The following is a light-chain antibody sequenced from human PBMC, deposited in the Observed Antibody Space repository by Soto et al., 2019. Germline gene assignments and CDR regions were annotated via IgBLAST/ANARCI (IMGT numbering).Light chain of an antibody. CDR1: QSVRSNY. CDR3: QQYGSSRT. Sequence: EIVLTQSPGTLSLSPGERATLSCRASQSVRSNYLAWYQQKPGQAPRLLISAASSRAAGIPDRFSGSGSGTDFALNIRRLEREGCAVYCCQQYGSSRTFGQGTKVEV. V-gene: IGKV3-20*01. J-gene: IGKJ1*01. CDR2: AAS.